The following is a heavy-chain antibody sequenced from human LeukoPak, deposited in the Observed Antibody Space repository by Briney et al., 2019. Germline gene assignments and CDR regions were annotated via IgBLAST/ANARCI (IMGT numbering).Heavy chain of an antibody. V-gene: IGHV3-7*01. CDR1: GFTFSSYW. D-gene: IGHD3-3*01. J-gene: IGHJ4*02. Sequence: PGGSLRLSCAASGFTFSSYWMSWVRQAPGKGLEWVANIKQDGSEKYYVDSVKGRFTISRDNAENSVYLQMNSLRAEDTAVYYCARDRQNKDFWSRGDYWGQGTLVTVSS. CDR2: IKQDGSEK. CDR3: ARDRQNKDFWSRGDY.